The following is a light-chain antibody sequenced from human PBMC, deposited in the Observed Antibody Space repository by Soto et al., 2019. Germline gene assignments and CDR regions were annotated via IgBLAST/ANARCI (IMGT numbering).Light chain of an antibody. J-gene: IGKJ5*01. CDR3: QQLNSYPLT. CDR2: DAS. Sequence: DIQMTQSPSTLSAFVGDRVTITCRASQSVNSWLAWYQQRPGKAPKLLIYDASTLESGVPSRFSGSGSGTEFTLTISSLQPDDFATYYCQQLNSYPLTFGQGTRLEIK. V-gene: IGKV1-5*01. CDR1: QSVNSW.